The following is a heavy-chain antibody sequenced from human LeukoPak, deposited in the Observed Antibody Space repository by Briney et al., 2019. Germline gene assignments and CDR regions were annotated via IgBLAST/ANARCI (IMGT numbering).Heavy chain of an antibody. J-gene: IGHJ5*02. Sequence: GASVKVSCKASGYTLTRYYLHWVRQAPGQGLEWMGIINPSGGNTNYAQKLQGRVTMTRDMPTSTVCTELRSLRSEDTAVYYCARGSAVVAGQASWFDPWGQGTLVTVSS. CDR1: GYTLTRYY. CDR2: INPSGGNT. CDR3: ARGSAVVAGQASWFDP. V-gene: IGHV1-46*01. D-gene: IGHD6-25*01.